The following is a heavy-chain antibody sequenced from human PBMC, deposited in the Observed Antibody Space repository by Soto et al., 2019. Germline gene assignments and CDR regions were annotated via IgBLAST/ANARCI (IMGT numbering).Heavy chain of an antibody. D-gene: IGHD3-10*01. J-gene: IGHJ5*02. Sequence: AAVKVSCKASGYTFTNYGISWVRQAPGQGLEWMGWISAYNGNTKYAQKLQGRVTMTTDTSTSTAYMALRSLRSDDTAVYYCARGVGSGSNYNQHNQFEPWGQGTRVTVSS. V-gene: IGHV1-18*01. CDR1: GYTFTNYG. CDR3: ARGVGSGSNYNQHNQFEP. CDR2: ISAYNGNT.